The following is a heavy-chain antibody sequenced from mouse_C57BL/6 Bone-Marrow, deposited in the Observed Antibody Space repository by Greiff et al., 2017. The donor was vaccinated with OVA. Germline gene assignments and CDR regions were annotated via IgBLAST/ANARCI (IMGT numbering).Heavy chain of an antibody. J-gene: IGHJ3*01. V-gene: IGHV3-1*01. D-gene: IGHD3-2*02. CDR3: ARAGTAQATPAWFAY. Sequence: EVMLVESGPGMVKPSQSLSLTCTVTGYSITSGYDWHWIRHFPGNKLEWMGYISYSGSTNYNPSLKSRISITHDTSKNHFFLKLNSVTTEDTATYYCARAGTAQATPAWFAYWGQGTLVTVSA. CDR1: GYSITSGYD. CDR2: ISYSGST.